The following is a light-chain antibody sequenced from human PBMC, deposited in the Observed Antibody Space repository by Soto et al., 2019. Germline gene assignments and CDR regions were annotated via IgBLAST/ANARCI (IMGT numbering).Light chain of an antibody. CDR2: DAS. V-gene: IGKV1-5*01. CDR3: EQYNSYSA. Sequence: VRMTQTPYTLHESVGDRVTITCRASQSISSWLAWYQQKPGKAPKLLIYDASSLESGVPSRFSGSGSGTEFTLTISSLQPDDFATYYCEQYNSYSALGQGTKVDIK. J-gene: IGKJ1*01. CDR1: QSISSW.